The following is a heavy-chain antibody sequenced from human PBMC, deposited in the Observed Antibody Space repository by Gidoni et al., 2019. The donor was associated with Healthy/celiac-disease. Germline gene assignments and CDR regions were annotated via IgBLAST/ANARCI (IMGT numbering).Heavy chain of an antibody. CDR1: GYTFTRYG. CDR2: IRAYNGNP. J-gene: IGHJ4*02. V-gene: IGHV1-18*04. D-gene: IGHD3-10*01. CDR3: ASDWFGEFGRFDY. Sequence: QVQLVESGAEAKKPGASVKVSCKASGYTFTRYGFSWVRQAPGQGLEWMGWIRAYNGNPNDALKLQGRVTMTTATSTSTPYMELRSLRSDDTAVYYCASDWFGEFGRFDYWGQGTLVTVSS.